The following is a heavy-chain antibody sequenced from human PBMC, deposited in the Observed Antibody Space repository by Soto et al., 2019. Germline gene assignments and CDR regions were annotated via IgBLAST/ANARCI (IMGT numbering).Heavy chain of an antibody. CDR2: INTYKGNT. D-gene: IGHD2-15*01. CDR3: AKVQEKWSKFFDY. J-gene: IGHJ4*02. CDR1: GYTFTNYG. Sequence: QVPLVQSGAEVKKPGASVKVSCKASGYTFTNYGVSWVRQAPGQGLEWMGWINTYKGNTNYAQKFQGRVTMTTDTSTSTAYMELRSLRSDVTAIYYCAKVQEKWSKFFDYWGQGTLVTVSS. V-gene: IGHV1-18*01.